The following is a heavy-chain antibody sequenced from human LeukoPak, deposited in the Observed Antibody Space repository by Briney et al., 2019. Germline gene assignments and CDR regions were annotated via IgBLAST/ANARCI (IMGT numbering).Heavy chain of an antibody. CDR2: IDPSDGST. CDR1: GYTLTSYY. J-gene: IGHJ4*02. D-gene: IGHD6-6*01. CDR3: ARVEYSSWYYFDY. Sequence: ASVKVSCKASGYTLTSYYMHWVRQAPGQGLEWMGIIDPSDGSTIYAQKFQGRVTMTRDTSTSTVHMELSSLRSDDTAVYYCARVEYSSWYYFDYWGQGTLVTVSS. V-gene: IGHV1-46*01.